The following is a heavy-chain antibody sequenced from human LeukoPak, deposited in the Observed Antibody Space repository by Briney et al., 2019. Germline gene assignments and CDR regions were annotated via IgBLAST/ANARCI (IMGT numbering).Heavy chain of an antibody. Sequence: PGGSLRLSCAASGFTFDDYAMHWVRQAPGKGLEWVSGISWNSGSIGYADSVKGRFTISRDNAKNSLYLQMISLRAEDTALYYCAKGYDSSGPIYWGQGTLVTVSS. CDR1: GFTFDDYA. CDR3: AKGYDSSGPIY. D-gene: IGHD6-19*01. J-gene: IGHJ4*02. V-gene: IGHV3-9*01. CDR2: ISWNSGSI.